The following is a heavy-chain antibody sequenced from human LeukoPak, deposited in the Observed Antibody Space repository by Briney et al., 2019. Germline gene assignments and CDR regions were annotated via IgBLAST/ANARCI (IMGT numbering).Heavy chain of an antibody. V-gene: IGHV3-23*01. CDR1: GFTFSSYA. Sequence: GGSLRLSCAASGFTFSSYAMSWVRQAPGKGLEWVSAISGSGGSTYYADSVKGRFTISGDNSKNTLYLQMNSLRAEDTAVYYCAKRRCSGGSCYSYNWFDPWGQGTLVTVSS. CDR3: AKRRCSGGSCYSYNWFDP. CDR2: ISGSGGST. J-gene: IGHJ5*02. D-gene: IGHD2-15*01.